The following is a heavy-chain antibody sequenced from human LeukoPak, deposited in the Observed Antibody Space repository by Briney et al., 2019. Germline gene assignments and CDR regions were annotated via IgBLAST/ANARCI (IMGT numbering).Heavy chain of an antibody. CDR3: AKASSNYFYYFEY. D-gene: IGHD2/OR15-2a*01. V-gene: IGHV3-30*02. CDR1: GFTFSSYG. Sequence: PGGSLRLSCAASGFTFSSYGMHWVRQAPGKGLEWVAVIWYDGSNKYYADSVKGRFTISRDNSKNTLYLQTNTLRDEDTAVYYCAKASSNYFYYFEYWGQGTLVTVSS. CDR2: IWYDGSNK. J-gene: IGHJ4*02.